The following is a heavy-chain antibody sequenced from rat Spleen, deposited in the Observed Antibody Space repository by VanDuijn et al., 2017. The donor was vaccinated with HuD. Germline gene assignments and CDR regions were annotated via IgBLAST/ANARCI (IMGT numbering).Heavy chain of an antibody. Sequence: QVQLKESGPGLVQPSQTLSLTCTVSGFSLTNYHVSWVRQPPGKGLEWMGIIWTGGNTAYNSLLKSRLSISRDTAKSQVFLTMNSLQTEDTATYYCARDQNWVLFDYWGQGVMVTVSS. D-gene: IGHD5-1*01. CDR3: ARDQNWVLFDY. CDR2: IWTGGNT. CDR1: GFSLTNYH. J-gene: IGHJ2*01. V-gene: IGHV2-43*01.